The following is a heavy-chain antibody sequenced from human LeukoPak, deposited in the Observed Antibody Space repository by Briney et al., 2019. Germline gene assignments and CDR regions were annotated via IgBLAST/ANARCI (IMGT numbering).Heavy chain of an antibody. CDR3: AKAPVWNYYYGLDV. D-gene: IGHD2-21*01. V-gene: IGHV3-23*01. J-gene: IGHJ6*02. Sequence: GGSLRLSCAASGLTARNNVNNAMSWARHAPGKGLEWVSGITTSGSTYYADSVKGRFTISRENSNNTLYLHMDSLRAEDTAVYYCAKAPVWNYYYGLDVWGQGTTVTVSS. CDR1: GLTARNNVNNA. CDR2: ITTSGST.